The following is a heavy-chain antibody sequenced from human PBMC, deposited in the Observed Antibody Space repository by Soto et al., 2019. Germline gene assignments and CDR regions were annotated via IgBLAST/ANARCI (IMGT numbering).Heavy chain of an antibody. D-gene: IGHD3-3*01. J-gene: IGHJ5*02. CDR1: GYTLTELS. Sequence: WASVKVSCKVSGYTLTELSMHWVRQAPGKGLEWMGGFDPEDGETIYAQKFQGRVTMTEDTSTDTAYMELSSLRSEDTAVYYCATVPHLRFLEWLLDPWGQGTLVTVSS. CDR2: FDPEDGET. CDR3: ATVPHLRFLEWLLDP. V-gene: IGHV1-24*01.